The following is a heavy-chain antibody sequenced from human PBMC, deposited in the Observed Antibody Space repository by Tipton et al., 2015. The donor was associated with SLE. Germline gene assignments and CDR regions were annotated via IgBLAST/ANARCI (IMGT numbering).Heavy chain of an antibody. V-gene: IGHV3-30*18. D-gene: IGHD7-27*01. CDR3: AKSQGHPDETGPDS. CDR2: ISYDGSNK. J-gene: IGHJ4*02. Sequence: SLRLSCAASGFTVNSSAMHWVRQAPGKGLEWVAVISYDGSNKYYADSVKGRFTISRDNPQNTLYLQMNSLRAEDTGIYYCAKSQGHPDETGPDSWGQGTLVTVSS. CDR1: GFTVNSSA.